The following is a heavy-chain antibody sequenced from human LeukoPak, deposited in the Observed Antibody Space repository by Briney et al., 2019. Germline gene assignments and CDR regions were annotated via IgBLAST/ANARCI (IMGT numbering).Heavy chain of an antibody. Sequence: EASVKVSCKASGYTFTGYYIHWVRQAPGQGLEWMGWINPNSGGTKYARKFQGRVTMTRDTSISTAYMELSSLTSDDTALYYCATDGAVAGTAYPEYWGQGTLVTVSS. CDR2: INPNSGGT. J-gene: IGHJ4*02. CDR1: GYTFTGYY. D-gene: IGHD6-19*01. V-gene: IGHV1-2*02. CDR3: ATDGAVAGTAYPEY.